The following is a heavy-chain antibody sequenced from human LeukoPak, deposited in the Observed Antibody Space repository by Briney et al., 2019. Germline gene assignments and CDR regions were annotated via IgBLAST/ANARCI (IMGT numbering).Heavy chain of an antibody. Sequence: GGSLRLSCTASGFTFGDYSMSWFRRAPGKGLEWVGFIRSKAYGGTTEYAASVKGRFTISRDDSRGIAYLQMNSLETEDTAVYYCTSNPGYSYGSLDAFDIWGQGTMVTVSS. D-gene: IGHD5-18*01. V-gene: IGHV3-49*03. CDR1: GFTFGDYS. CDR3: TSNPGYSYGSLDAFDI. J-gene: IGHJ3*02. CDR2: IRSKAYGGTT.